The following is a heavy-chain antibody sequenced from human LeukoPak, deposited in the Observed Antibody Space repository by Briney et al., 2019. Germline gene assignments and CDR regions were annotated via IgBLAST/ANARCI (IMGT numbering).Heavy chain of an antibody. CDR2: ISYDGSNK. J-gene: IGHJ4*02. Sequence: PGRSLRLSCAASGFTFSSYGMHWVRQAPGKGLEWVAVISYDGSNKYYADSVKGRFTISRDNSKNTLYLQMNSLRAEDTAVYYCARDLVAGTPDYFDYWSQGTLVTVSS. D-gene: IGHD6-19*01. CDR3: ARDLVAGTPDYFDY. V-gene: IGHV3-30*03. CDR1: GFTFSSYG.